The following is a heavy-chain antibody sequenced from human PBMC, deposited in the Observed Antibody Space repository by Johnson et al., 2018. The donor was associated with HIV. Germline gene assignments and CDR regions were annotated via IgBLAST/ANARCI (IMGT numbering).Heavy chain of an antibody. CDR1: GFTFSSYD. V-gene: IGHV3-13*01. J-gene: IGHJ3*02. D-gene: IGHD3-10*01. CDR2: IGTAGDT. Sequence: VQLVESGGGLVQPGGSLRLSCAASGFTFSSYDMHWVRQATGKGLEWVSAIGTAGDTYYPGSVKGRFTISRENAKNSLYLQMNSLRAEDTAVYYCAKDRVRDAFDIWGQGTMVTVSS. CDR3: AKDRVRDAFDI.